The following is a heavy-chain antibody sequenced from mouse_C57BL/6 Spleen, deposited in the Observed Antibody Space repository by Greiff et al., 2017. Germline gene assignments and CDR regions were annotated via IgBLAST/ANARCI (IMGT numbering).Heavy chain of an antibody. J-gene: IGHJ3*01. Sequence: VQLKEPGPELVKPGDSVKISCKASGYSFTGYFMNWVMQSHGKSLEWIGRINPYNGDTFYNQKFKGKATLTVDKSSSTAHMELRSLTSEYSAVYYCARSDYYGSRGFAYWGQGTLVTVSA. V-gene: IGHV1-20*01. D-gene: IGHD1-1*01. CDR2: INPYNGDT. CDR1: GYSFTGYF. CDR3: ARSDYYGSRGFAY.